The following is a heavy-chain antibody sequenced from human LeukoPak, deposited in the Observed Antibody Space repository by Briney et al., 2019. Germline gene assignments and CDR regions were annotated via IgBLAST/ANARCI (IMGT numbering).Heavy chain of an antibody. CDR3: ARDPGDIDWYNFDF. Sequence: KASETLSHTCTVSGGSLSGHFWSWFRRPPGKGLENIGYIHSSGSTNYNPSYKSRVTVSLEMSKNQFSLSLSSVTAADTAVYYCARDPGDIDWYNFDFWGQGILVTVSS. V-gene: IGHV4-59*11. CDR2: IHSSGST. CDR1: GGSLSGHF. J-gene: IGHJ4*02. D-gene: IGHD3-9*01.